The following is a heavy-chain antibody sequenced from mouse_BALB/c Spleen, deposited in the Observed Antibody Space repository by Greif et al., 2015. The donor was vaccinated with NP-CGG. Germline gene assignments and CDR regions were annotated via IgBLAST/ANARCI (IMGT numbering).Heavy chain of an antibody. D-gene: IGHD1-2*01. V-gene: IGHV1S81*02. J-gene: IGHJ2*01. CDR3: TRGGFLRLDY. CDR2: INPSYGGT. CDR1: GYTFTSYY. Sequence: VQLQQSGAELVKPGASVKLSCKASGYTFTSYYMYWVKQRPGQGLEWIGEINPSYGGTNFNGKFKSKATLTVDKSSSTAYMQLSSLSSEDSAVYYCTRGGFLRLDYWGQGTTLTVSS.